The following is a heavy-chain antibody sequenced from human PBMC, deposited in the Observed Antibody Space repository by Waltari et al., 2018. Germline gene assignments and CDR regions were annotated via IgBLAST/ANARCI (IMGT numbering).Heavy chain of an antibody. D-gene: IGHD1-26*01. V-gene: IGHV4-59*03. Sequence: QVQLQESGPGLVKPSETLSLTCTVSGGSISSYYWSWIRQPPGKGLEWIGYIYYSGSTYYNPSLKSRVTMTEDTSTDTAYMELSSLRSEDTAVYYCATVRGSYYLDWFDPWGQGTLVTVSS. CDR3: ATVRGSYYLDWFDP. CDR2: IYYSGST. J-gene: IGHJ5*02. CDR1: GGSISSYY.